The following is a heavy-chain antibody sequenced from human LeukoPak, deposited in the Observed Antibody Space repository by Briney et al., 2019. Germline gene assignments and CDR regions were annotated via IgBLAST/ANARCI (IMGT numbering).Heavy chain of an antibody. CDR2: MNYDGSST. CDR3: ANREGGFGELPHDY. D-gene: IGHD3-10*01. J-gene: IGHJ4*02. Sequence: QPGGSLRLSCAASGLTLSNYWMHWVRQAPGKGLVWVSRMNYDGSSTSYADSVKGRFTISRDNAKNTLYLQMNSLRAEDTAVYYCANREGGFGELPHDYWGQGTLVTVSS. V-gene: IGHV3-74*01. CDR1: GLTLSNYW.